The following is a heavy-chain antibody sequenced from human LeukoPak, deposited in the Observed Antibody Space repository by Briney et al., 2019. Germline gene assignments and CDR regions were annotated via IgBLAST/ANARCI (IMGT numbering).Heavy chain of an antibody. CDR3: ARWGYDSSGSYRDN. CDR2: IYSVSDT. J-gene: IGHJ4*02. Sequence: GGSLRLSCAASGFGVSSNYMTWVRQAPGEGLQWVSVIYSVSDTFYADSVKGRFTISRDNSKNTVSLQMNSLRADDTAVYYCARWGYDSSGSYRDNWGQGTLVTVSS. CDR1: GFGVSSNY. D-gene: IGHD3-22*01. V-gene: IGHV3-53*01.